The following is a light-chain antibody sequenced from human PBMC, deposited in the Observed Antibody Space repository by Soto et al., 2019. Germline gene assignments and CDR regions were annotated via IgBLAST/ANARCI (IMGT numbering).Light chain of an antibody. V-gene: IGKV1-13*02. CDR1: QGISSA. J-gene: IGKJ1*01. CDR2: DAS. Sequence: IQMTQSPSSVSASVGDRVAITCRASQGISSALAWYQQKPGKAPKVLIYDASSLESGVQSRFSGSGSGTEFTLTIRSLQPDDFATYYCKQYNSYWKFGQGTKVDIK. CDR3: KQYNSYWK.